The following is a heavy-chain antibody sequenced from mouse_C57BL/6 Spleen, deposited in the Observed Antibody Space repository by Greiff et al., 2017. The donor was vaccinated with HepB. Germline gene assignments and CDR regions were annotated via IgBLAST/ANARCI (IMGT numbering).Heavy chain of an antibody. V-gene: IGHV3-6*01. CDR3: ARDRGYYAMDY. J-gene: IGHJ4*01. CDR1: GYSITSGYF. CDR2: ISNDGSN. Sequence: EVQLQQSGPGLVKPSQSLSLTCSVTGYSITSGYFWNWIRQFPGNKLEWMGYISNDGSNNYNPSLKNRITITRDTSKNQIFLKLNSVTTEDTATYYGARDRGYYAMDYWGQGTSVTVSS.